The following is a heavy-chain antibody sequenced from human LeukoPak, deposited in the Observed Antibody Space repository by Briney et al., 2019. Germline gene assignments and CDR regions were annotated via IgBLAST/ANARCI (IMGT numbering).Heavy chain of an antibody. J-gene: IGHJ4*02. CDR3: ARLRGEVYSSSWYSLDY. CDR1: GYTFTSYD. D-gene: IGHD6-13*01. V-gene: IGHV1-8*01. Sequence: ASVKVSCKASGYTFTSYDINWVRQATGQGLEWMGWMNPNSGNTGYAQKFQGRVTMTRNTSISTAYMELSSLRSEDTAVYYCARLRGEVYSSSWYSLDYWGQGTLVTVSS. CDR2: MNPNSGNT.